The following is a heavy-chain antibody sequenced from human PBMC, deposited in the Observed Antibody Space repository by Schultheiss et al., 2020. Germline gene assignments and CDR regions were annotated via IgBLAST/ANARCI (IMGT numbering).Heavy chain of an antibody. CDR1: GFTFSSYW. V-gene: IGHV3-48*01. CDR2: ISSSSSTI. J-gene: IGHJ4*02. Sequence: SCAASGFTFSSYWMSWVRQAPGKGLEWVSYISSSSSTIYYADSVKGRFTISRDNAKNSLYLQMNSLKTEDTAVYYCATVVGDPVIDSWGQGTLVTVSS. D-gene: IGHD2-21*02. CDR3: ATVVGDPVIDS.